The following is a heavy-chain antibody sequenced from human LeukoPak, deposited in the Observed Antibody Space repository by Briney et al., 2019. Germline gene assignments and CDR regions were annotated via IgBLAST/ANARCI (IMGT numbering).Heavy chain of an antibody. Sequence: GASVKVSCKASLGTFSSYAISWVRQAPGQGLEWMGRIIPMFGTASYAQKFRGRVTITTDESTSTAYMELGSRRSEDTAVYYCARAYGDGYNYLDYWGQGTLVTVSS. CDR3: ARAYGDGYNYLDY. CDR2: IIPMFGTA. V-gene: IGHV1-69*05. CDR1: LGTFSSYA. J-gene: IGHJ4*02. D-gene: IGHD5-24*01.